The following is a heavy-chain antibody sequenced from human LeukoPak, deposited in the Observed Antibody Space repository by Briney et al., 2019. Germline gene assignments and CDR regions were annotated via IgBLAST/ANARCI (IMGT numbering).Heavy chain of an antibody. J-gene: IGHJ3*02. Sequence: GGSLRLSCAASGFTFSSYSMNWVSQAPGKGLEWVSSISSSSSYIYYADSVKGRFTISRDNAKNSLYLQMNSLRAEDTAVYYCARDQWELLPYDAFDIWGQGTMVTVSS. V-gene: IGHV3-21*01. CDR1: GFTFSSYS. CDR2: ISSSSSYI. CDR3: ARDQWELLPYDAFDI. D-gene: IGHD1-26*01.